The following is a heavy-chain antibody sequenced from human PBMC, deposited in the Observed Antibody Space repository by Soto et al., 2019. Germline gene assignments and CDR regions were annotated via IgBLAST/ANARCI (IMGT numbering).Heavy chain of an antibody. CDR1: GFSLSTSGVG. J-gene: IGHJ6*03. Sequence: SGPTLVNPTQTLTLTCTFSGFSLSTSGVGVGWIRQPPGKALEWLALIYWDDDKRYSPSLKSRLTITKDTSKNQVVLTMTNMDPVDTATYYCASGYCSGGSCYPHYYYYMDVWGKGTTVPVSS. CDR3: ASGYCSGGSCYPHYYYYMDV. D-gene: IGHD2-15*01. CDR2: IYWDDDK. V-gene: IGHV2-5*02.